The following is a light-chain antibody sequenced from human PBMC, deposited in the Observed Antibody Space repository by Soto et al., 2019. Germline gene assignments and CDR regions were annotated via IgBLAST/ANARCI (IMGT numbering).Light chain of an antibody. CDR1: QTLGSN. V-gene: IGKV3-15*01. CDR3: QQYYSTPWT. J-gene: IGKJ1*01. CDR2: DAS. Sequence: ELVMTQSPATLSVSPGERATLSCRASQTLGSNVAWYQQKPGQAPRLLIYDASTTASGVPARFSGSGSGREFTLTISSLQAEDVAVYYCQQYYSTPWTFGQGTKVEIK.